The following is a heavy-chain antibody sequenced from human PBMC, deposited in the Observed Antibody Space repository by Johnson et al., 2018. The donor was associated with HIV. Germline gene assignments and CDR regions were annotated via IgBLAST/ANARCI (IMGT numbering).Heavy chain of an antibody. J-gene: IGHJ3*02. CDR2: ISYDGSNK. D-gene: IGHD6-13*01. CDR1: GFTFSSYA. CDR3: ARDGGIHSSRVVRAFDI. V-gene: IGHV3-30-3*01. Sequence: QVKLVESGGGVVQPGRSLRLSCAASGFTFSSYAMHWVRQAPGKGLEWVAVISYDGSNKYYADSVKGRFTISRDNSKNTLYLQMNSLRAEDTAVYYCARDGGIHSSRVVRAFDIWGQGTMVTVSS.